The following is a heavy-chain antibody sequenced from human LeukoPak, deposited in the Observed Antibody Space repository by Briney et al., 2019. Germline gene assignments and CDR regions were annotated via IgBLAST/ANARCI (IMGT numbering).Heavy chain of an antibody. Sequence: ASVKVSCKASGGTFSSYAISWVRQAPGQGLEWMGGIIPIFGTANYAQKFQGRVTITADESTSTAYMELSSPRSEDTAVYYCASSIAAAGFSDYWGQGTLVTVSS. CDR2: IIPIFGTA. D-gene: IGHD6-13*01. CDR3: ASSIAAAGFSDY. CDR1: GGTFSSYA. V-gene: IGHV1-69*13. J-gene: IGHJ4*02.